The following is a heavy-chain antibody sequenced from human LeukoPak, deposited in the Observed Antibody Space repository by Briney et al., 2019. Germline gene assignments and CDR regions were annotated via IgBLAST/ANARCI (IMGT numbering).Heavy chain of an antibody. D-gene: IGHD4-17*01. CDR1: GFTVSSKY. CDR2: IYGSTSA. Sequence: GGSLTLSCAASGFTVSSKYMNWVRQAPGKGLEWVSLIYGSTSADYADSVKGRFTISRDNSMNTVYLQMNSLRAEDTAIYYCARLDFGDDYWGQGTLVAVSS. J-gene: IGHJ4*02. CDR3: ARLDFGDDY. V-gene: IGHV3-66*01.